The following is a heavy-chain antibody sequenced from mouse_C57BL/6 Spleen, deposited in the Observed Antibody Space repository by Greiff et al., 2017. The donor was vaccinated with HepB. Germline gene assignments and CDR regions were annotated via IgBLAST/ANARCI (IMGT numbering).Heavy chain of an antibody. CDR3: ARKAGYYGIYWYFDV. D-gene: IGHD1-1*01. Sequence: QVQLKESGPGLVQPSQSLSITCTVSGFSLTSYGVHWVRQSPGKGLEWLGVIWSGGSTDYNAAFISRLSISKDNSKSQVFFKMNSLQADDTAIYYCARKAGYYGIYWYFDVWGTGTTVTVSS. V-gene: IGHV2-2*01. CDR2: IWSGGST. J-gene: IGHJ1*03. CDR1: GFSLTSYG.